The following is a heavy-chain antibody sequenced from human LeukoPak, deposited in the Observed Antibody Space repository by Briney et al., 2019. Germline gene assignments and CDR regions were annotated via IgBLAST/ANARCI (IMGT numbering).Heavy chain of an antibody. V-gene: IGHV3-23*01. D-gene: IGHD2-2*01. Sequence: PGGSLRLSCAASGFTFSDYYMSWIRQAPGKGLEWVSAISDSGGSTYYADSVKGRFTISRDNSKNTVYLQMNSLRAEDTAVYYCAKDRRACSSSSCYYRFDYWGQGTLVTVSS. CDR1: GFTFSDYY. CDR3: AKDRRACSSSSCYYRFDY. J-gene: IGHJ4*02. CDR2: ISDSGGST.